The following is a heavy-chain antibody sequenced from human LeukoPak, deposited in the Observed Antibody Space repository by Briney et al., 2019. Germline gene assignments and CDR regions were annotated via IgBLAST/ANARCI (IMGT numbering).Heavy chain of an antibody. CDR3: ARVTYYYDSYGFGY. D-gene: IGHD3-22*01. J-gene: IGHJ4*02. V-gene: IGHV1-69*04. CDR2: IIPILGIA. Sequence: ASVKVSCKASGGTFSSYAISWVRQAPGQGLGWMGRIIPILGIANYAQKFQGRVTITADKSTSTAYMELSSLRSEDTAVYYCARVTYYYDSYGFGYWGQGTLVTVSS. CDR1: GGTFSSYA.